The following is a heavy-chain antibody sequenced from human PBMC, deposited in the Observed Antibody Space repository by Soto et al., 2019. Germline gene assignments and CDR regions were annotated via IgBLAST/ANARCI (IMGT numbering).Heavy chain of an antibody. CDR3: ATTYDYVWGSYREDDFDI. V-gene: IGHV1-69*13. Sequence: ASVKVSCKASGGTLSSYAISWVRQAPGQGLEWMGGIIPIFGTANYAQKFQGRVTITADESTSTAYMELSSLRSEDTAVYYCATTYDYVWGSYREDDFDIWGQGTMVTVSS. CDR2: IIPIFGTA. CDR1: GGTLSSYA. J-gene: IGHJ3*02. D-gene: IGHD3-16*02.